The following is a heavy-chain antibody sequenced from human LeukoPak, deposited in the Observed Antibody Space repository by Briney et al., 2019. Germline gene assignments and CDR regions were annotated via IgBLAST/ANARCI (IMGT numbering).Heavy chain of an antibody. CDR2: IYHSGST. Sequence: SETLSLTCAVSGGSISSGGYSWSWIRQPPGKGLEWIGYIYHSGSTYYNPSLKSRVTISVDRSKNQFSLKLSSVTAADTAVYYCARVGHYDSSGYYYYYGMDVWGQGITVTVSS. J-gene: IGHJ6*02. CDR3: ARVGHYDSSGYYYYYGMDV. CDR1: GGSISSGGYS. V-gene: IGHV4-30-2*01. D-gene: IGHD3-22*01.